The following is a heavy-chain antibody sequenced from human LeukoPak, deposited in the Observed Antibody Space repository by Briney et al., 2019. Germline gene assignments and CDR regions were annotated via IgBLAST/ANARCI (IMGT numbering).Heavy chain of an antibody. Sequence: GGSLRLSCAACGFSFSSYSMNWVRQAPGKGLEWVSSIRDSVSYLYYADSVKGRFTISRDHDTNSLFLQMNSRRGDDSAVFYCARNTLRLRELSFFDSRGQGTLVTVSS. V-gene: IGHV3-21*01. CDR2: IRDSVSYL. D-gene: IGHD3-16*01. J-gene: IGHJ4*02. CDR3: ARNTLRLRELSFFDS. CDR1: GFSFSSYS.